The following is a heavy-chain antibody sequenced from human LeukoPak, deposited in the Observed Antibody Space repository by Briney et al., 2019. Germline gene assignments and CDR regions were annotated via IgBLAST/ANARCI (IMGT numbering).Heavy chain of an antibody. Sequence: GASVKVSCKASGYTFTSYYRHWVRQAPGQGLEWMGIINPSGGSTSYAQKFQGRVTMTRDTSTSTVYMELSSLRSEDTAVYYCARDMGRRYFDYWGQGTLVTVSS. CDR3: ARDMGRRYFDY. CDR2: INPSGGST. V-gene: IGHV1-46*01. D-gene: IGHD3-10*01. CDR1: GYTFTSYY. J-gene: IGHJ4*02.